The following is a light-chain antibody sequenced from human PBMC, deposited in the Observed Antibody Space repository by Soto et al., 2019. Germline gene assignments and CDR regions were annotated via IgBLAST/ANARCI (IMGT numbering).Light chain of an antibody. CDR1: TSNIGGANS. V-gene: IGLV1-40*01. CDR3: QSYDSSLTSLV. CDR2: GNN. Sequence: QLVLTQPPSVSGAPGQRVIISCTGGTSNIGGANSVNWYQQLPGAAPKLLIYGNNNRPSGVPDRFSGSKSDTSASLAITGLQPEDEADYYCQSYDSSLTSLVFGGGTKVTVL. J-gene: IGLJ2*01.